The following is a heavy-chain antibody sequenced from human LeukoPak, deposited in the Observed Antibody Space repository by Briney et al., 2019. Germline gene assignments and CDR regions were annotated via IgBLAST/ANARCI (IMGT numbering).Heavy chain of an antibody. J-gene: IGHJ5*02. D-gene: IGHD2-2*02. CDR3: ARVGPVYCSSTSCYIPYNWFDP. CDR2: INAGNGNT. V-gene: IGHV1-3*01. Sequence: ASVKVSCKASGYTFTSCAMHWVRQAPEQRLEWMGWINAGNGNTKYSQKFQGRVTITRDTSASTAYMELSSLRSEDTAVYYCARVGPVYCSSTSCYIPYNWFDPWGQGTLVTVSS. CDR1: GYTFTSCA.